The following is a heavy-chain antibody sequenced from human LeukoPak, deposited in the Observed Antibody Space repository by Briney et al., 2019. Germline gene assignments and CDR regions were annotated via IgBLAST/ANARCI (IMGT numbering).Heavy chain of an antibody. J-gene: IGHJ4*02. CDR3: AKGYGRATGCLRYVAV. Sequence: PGGSLRLSCSASGSSFSTYSMHWFGQAPGKGLEYVSAIAGDGDSTYYADSVKGRFTVSRDNSKNKLYLQLSSLRAEDTAVFYCAKGYGRATGCLRYVAVWSEGTLVTVSS. CDR1: GSSFSTYS. CDR2: IAGDGDST. D-gene: IGHD2-2*01. V-gene: IGHV3-64D*06.